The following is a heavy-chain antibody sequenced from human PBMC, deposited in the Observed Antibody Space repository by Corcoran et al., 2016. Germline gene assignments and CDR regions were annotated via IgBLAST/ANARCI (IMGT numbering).Heavy chain of an antibody. CDR3: ARVEMGDYYYYGMYV. Sequence: QVQLQQWGAGLLKPSETLSLTCAVYGGSFSGYYWSWIRQPPGKGLEWIGEINHSGSTNYKPSLKSRVTISVDTSKNQFSLKLSSVTAADTAVEYCARVEMGDYYYYGMYVWGQGTTVTVSS. CDR1: GGSFSGYY. CDR2: INHSGST. J-gene: IGHJ6*02. V-gene: IGHV4-34*01. D-gene: IGHD3-16*01.